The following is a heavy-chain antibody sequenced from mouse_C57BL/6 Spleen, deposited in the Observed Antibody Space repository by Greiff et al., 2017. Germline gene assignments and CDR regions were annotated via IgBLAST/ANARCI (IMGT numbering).Heavy chain of an antibody. CDR3: AREDGYYVSFAY. D-gene: IGHD2-3*01. J-gene: IGHJ3*01. Sequence: VQLQQPGAELVRPGSSVKLSCKASGYTFTSYWMAWVKQRPGQGLEWIGNIYPSDSETHYNQKFKDKATLTVDKSSSTAYMQLSSLTSEDSAVYYCAREDGYYVSFAYWGQGTLVTVSA. V-gene: IGHV1-61*01. CDR1: GYTFTSYW. CDR2: IYPSDSET.